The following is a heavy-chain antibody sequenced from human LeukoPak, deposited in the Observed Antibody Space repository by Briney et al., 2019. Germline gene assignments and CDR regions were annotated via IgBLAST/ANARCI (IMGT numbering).Heavy chain of an antibody. CDR2: ISTYIDNT. J-gene: IGHJ5*02. CDR3: ARSKKAGVGVAGTGWYFDP. Sequence: ASVKVSCKASGYTFTTYGISWVRQAPGQGLEWMGWISTYIDNTKYAHKFQGRVTMTTDTSTSIAYMEVRSLRSDDTAVYFCARSKKAGVGVAGTGWYFDPWGQGTLVTVSS. D-gene: IGHD6-19*01. CDR1: GYTFTTYG. V-gene: IGHV1-18*01.